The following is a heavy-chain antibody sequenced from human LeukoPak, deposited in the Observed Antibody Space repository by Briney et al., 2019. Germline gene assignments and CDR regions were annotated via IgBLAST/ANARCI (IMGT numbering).Heavy chain of an antibody. D-gene: IGHD1-26*01. CDR3: ARALKTGRSGSYYDY. V-gene: IGHV4-34*01. CDR1: GGSFSGYY. CDR2: INHSGST. J-gene: IGHJ4*02. Sequence: PSETLSLTCAVYGGSFSGYYWSWIRQPPGKGLEWIGEINHSGSTNYNPSLKSRVTISVDTSKNQFSLKLSSVTAADTAVYYCARALKTGRSGSYYDYWGQGTLVTVSS.